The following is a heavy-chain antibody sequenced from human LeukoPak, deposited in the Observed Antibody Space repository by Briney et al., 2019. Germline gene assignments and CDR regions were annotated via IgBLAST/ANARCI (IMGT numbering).Heavy chain of an antibody. Sequence: PGGSLRLSCAASGFTFSNYEMNWVRQAPGKGLEWVSYISSSGSTIYYADSVKGRFTISRDNAKNSLYLQMNSLRAEDTAVYYCARDDPRMKTYADYWGQGTLVTVCS. D-gene: IGHD2/OR15-2a*01. V-gene: IGHV3-48*03. CDR3: ARDDPRMKTYADY. J-gene: IGHJ4*02. CDR2: ISSSGSTI. CDR1: GFTFSNYE.